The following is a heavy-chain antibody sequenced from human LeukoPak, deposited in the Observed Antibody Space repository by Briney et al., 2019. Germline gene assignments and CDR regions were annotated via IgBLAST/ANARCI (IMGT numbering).Heavy chain of an antibody. Sequence: GGSLRLSCAASGCSFSTYSMNWVRQAPGKGLEWVSSISSVSTYIYYADSVKGRFTISRDNSKNSLYLQMNSLRAEDTAVYYCARAANDYLILNWFDPWGQGTLVTVSS. CDR1: GCSFSTYS. V-gene: IGHV3-21*01. J-gene: IGHJ5*02. CDR2: ISSVSTYI. CDR3: ARAANDYLILNWFDP. D-gene: IGHD4-11*01.